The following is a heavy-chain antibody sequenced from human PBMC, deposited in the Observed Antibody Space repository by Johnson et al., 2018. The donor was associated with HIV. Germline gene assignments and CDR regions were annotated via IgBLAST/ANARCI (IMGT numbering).Heavy chain of an antibody. Sequence: VQLVESGGGLVQPGGSLRLSCAASGFTFSSYAMSWVRQAPGKGLEWVSAISSNGIGTYYANSVYGRFTISRDNDKNTLYLEMGSLRVEDMAVYYCARSRGPMRKDAFDIWGQGTKVTVSS. J-gene: IGHJ3*02. CDR3: ARSRGPMRKDAFDI. V-gene: IGHV3-64*01. CDR1: GFTFSSYA. CDR2: ISSNGIGT. D-gene: IGHD3-10*01.